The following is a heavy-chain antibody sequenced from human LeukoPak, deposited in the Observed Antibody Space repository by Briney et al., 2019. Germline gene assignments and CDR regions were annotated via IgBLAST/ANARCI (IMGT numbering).Heavy chain of an antibody. CDR1: GYTFTSYA. J-gene: IGHJ3*02. CDR3: ARGTAMDAFDI. CDR2: INAGNGNT. D-gene: IGHD5-18*01. Sequence: ASVKVSCKASGYTFTSYAKHWVRQAPGQRLEWMGWINAGNGNTKYSQKFQGRVTITRDTSASTAYMELSSLRSEDTAVYYCARGTAMDAFDIWGQGTMVTVSS. V-gene: IGHV1-3*01.